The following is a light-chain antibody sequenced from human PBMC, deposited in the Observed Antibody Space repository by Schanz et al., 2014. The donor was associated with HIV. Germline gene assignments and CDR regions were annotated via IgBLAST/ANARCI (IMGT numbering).Light chain of an antibody. V-gene: IGLV2-14*03. CDR2: DVS. J-gene: IGLJ3*02. CDR3: SSFRDTNTVV. Sequence: QSVLTQPASVSGSPGQSISISCTGTSGDVGSYNYVSWYQQHPGKAPKLMIYDVSNRPSGVSSRFSGSKSGNTAYLTISGLLAEDEADYYCSSFRDTNTVVFGGGTKLTVL. CDR1: SGDVGSYNY.